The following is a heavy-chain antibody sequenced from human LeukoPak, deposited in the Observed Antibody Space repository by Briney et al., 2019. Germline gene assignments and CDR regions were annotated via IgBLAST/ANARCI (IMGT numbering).Heavy chain of an antibody. J-gene: IGHJ4*02. CDR1: GFTFDDYA. CDR3: AKDMTSGSYDY. V-gene: IGHV3-43*02. Sequence: GGSLRLSCAASGFTFDDYAMHWVRQAPGKGLEWVSLISGDGGSTYYADSVKGRFTTTRNNSKNSLYLQMNRLRTEDTALYYCAKDMTSGSYDYWGQGTLVTVSS. D-gene: IGHD3-10*01. CDR2: ISGDGGST.